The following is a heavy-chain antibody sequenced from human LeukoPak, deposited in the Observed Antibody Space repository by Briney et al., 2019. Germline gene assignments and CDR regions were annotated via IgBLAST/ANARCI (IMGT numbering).Heavy chain of an antibody. V-gene: IGHV3-72*01. J-gene: IGHJ4*02. CDR3: ANFFGDSYGF. CDR2: SRDRANSYTT. Sequence: GRSLRLSCAASGFSFGYSAMHWVRQAPGKGLEWVGRSRDRANSYTTEYATSVEGRFTISRDDSKNSLYLQMNRLKTEDTAVYYCANFFGDSYGFWGQGTLVTVSS. CDR1: GFSFGYSA. D-gene: IGHD5-18*01.